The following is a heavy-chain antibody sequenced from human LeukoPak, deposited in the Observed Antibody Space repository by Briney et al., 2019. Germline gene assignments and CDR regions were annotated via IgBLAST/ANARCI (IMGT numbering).Heavy chain of an antibody. J-gene: IGHJ4*02. V-gene: IGHV1-69*05. Sequence: SVKVSCKASGGTFSSYAISWVRQAPGQGLEWMGGIIPIFGTANYAQKFQGRVTITTDESTSTAYMELSSLRSEDTAVYYCARDGSGAYPEGYWGQGTLVTVSS. CDR3: ARDGSGAYPEGY. CDR1: GGTFSSYA. D-gene: IGHD7-27*01. CDR2: IIPIFGTA.